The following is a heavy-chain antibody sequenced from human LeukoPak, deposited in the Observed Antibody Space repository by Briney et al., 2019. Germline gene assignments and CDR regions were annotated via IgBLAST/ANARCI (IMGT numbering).Heavy chain of an antibody. Sequence: SETLSLTCAVYGGSFSGYYWSWIRQPPGKALEWIGEINHSGSTNYNPSLKSRVTISVDTSKNQFSLKLSSVTAADTAVYYCARGRRVKKQWMVIGRWFDPWGQGTLVTVSS. V-gene: IGHV4-34*01. J-gene: IGHJ5*02. CDR3: ARGRRVKKQWMVIGRWFDP. CDR1: GGSFSGYY. CDR2: INHSGST. D-gene: IGHD6-19*01.